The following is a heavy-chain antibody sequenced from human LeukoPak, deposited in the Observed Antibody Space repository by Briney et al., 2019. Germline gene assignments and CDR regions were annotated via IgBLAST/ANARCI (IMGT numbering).Heavy chain of an antibody. CDR2: VSKSDGTT. V-gene: IGHV3-23*01. Sequence: PGGSLRLSCAASGFTFTTYAMSWVRQAPGKGLEWVSSVSKSDGTTYYADSVKGRLTISRDNSKNTLHLQMNGLRAEDTAVYYCARGSYDMDVWGQGTTVTVSS. J-gene: IGHJ6*02. CDR3: ARGSYDMDV. CDR1: GFTFTTYA.